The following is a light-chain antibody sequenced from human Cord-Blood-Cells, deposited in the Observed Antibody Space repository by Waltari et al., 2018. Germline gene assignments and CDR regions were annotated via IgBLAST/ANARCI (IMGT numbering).Light chain of an antibody. CDR2: DAS. CDR1: QSVSSSY. CDR3: QQYGSSPSLT. J-gene: IGKJ4*01. V-gene: IGKV3D-20*01. Sequence: EIVLTQSPATLSLSPGERATLSCGASQSVSSSYLAWYQQKPGLAPRLLLYDASSRATGIPDRFSGSWSGTDFTLTISRLEPEDFAVYYCQQYGSSPSLTFGGGTKVEIK.